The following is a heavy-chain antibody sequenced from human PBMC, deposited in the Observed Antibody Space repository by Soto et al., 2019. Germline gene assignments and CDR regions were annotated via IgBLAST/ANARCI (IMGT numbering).Heavy chain of an antibody. Sequence: PGGSLRLSCAASGFTFSSYWVDWVRQAPGKGLEWVSSISSSSSYIYYADSVKGRFTISRDNAKNSLYLQMNSLRAEDTAVYYCASYHSSGWYPEDWFDPWGQGTLVTVSS. CDR1: GFTFSSYW. J-gene: IGHJ5*02. CDR3: ASYHSSGWYPEDWFDP. V-gene: IGHV3-21*01. D-gene: IGHD6-19*01. CDR2: ISSSSSYI.